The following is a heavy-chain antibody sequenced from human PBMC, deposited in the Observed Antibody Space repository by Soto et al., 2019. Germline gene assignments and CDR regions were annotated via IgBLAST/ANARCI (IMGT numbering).Heavy chain of an antibody. V-gene: IGHV3-33*01. CDR3: ARDRWRRLGGDF. J-gene: IGHJ4*02. CDR1: GFVFSDYG. CDR2: IYNDGSNE. Sequence: QVQLLESGGGVVQPGRSLRLSCTASGFVFSDYGMHWFRQAPGTGLEWVAVIYNDGSNEYYGDSVKGRFTISRDISQNTLYLQMNILRAEDTGVYYCARDRWRRLGGDFWGQGTLVSVSS. D-gene: IGHD2-21*02.